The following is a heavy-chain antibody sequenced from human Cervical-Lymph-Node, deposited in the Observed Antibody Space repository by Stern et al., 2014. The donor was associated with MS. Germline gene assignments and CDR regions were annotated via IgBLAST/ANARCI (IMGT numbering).Heavy chain of an antibody. D-gene: IGHD1-14*01. CDR3: ARGASSAAWYKHGVDV. Sequence: QVKLVQSGAEVQKPGSSVRVSCKASGDTSNTDDAHWVRQAPGQGLEWMGGIIPVFVTPIYAQRFKGKVSIAADESSATNYMELSSLTSDDTAVYYCARGASSAAWYKHGVDVGGQGTTVTVSS. CDR1: GDTSNTDD. J-gene: IGHJ6*02. V-gene: IGHV1-69*01. CDR2: IIPVFVTP.